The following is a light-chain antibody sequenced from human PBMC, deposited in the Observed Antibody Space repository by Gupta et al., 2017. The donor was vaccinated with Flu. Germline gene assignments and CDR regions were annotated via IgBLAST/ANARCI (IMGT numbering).Light chain of an antibody. CDR1: QSVSSY. V-gene: IGKV3-11*01. CDR2: DAS. J-gene: IGKJ4*01. CDR3: QHRSNCPRL. Sequence: ELVLPQSPATLSLSPGERATLSCRASQSVSSYLAWYHQKPGQAPRRLSEDASNRANGIPARFSSRGYGTECNPNISSRGPVDVAVDYGQHRSNCPRLLGVGTKVEIK.